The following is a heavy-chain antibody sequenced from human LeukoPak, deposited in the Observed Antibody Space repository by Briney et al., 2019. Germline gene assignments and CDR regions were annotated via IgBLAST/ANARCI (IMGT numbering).Heavy chain of an antibody. CDR1: GGTFSSYA. CDR3: ARDGFTMVREDAQDSNETN. CDR2: IIPIFGTA. J-gene: IGHJ4*02. D-gene: IGHD3-10*01. Sequence: GASVKVSCKASGGTFSSYAISWVRQAPGQGLEWMGGIIPIFGTANYAQKFQGRVTITADKSTSTAYMELSSLRSEDTAVYYCARDGFTMVREDAQDSNETNWGQGTLVTVSS. V-gene: IGHV1-69*06.